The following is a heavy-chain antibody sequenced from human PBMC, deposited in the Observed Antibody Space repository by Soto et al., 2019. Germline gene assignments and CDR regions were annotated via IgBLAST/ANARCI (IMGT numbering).Heavy chain of an antibody. CDR1: GHTFSTSG. CDR2: ISTYNGDA. Sequence: SVKVSCKSSGHTFSTSGISWVRQAPGQGLEWMGWISTYNGDANYAQRFQGRVTMTTDTSTSTTFMELRSLRSDDTAVYYCAREGPRPYYYYGMDVWGQGTTVTVSS. V-gene: IGHV1-18*01. J-gene: IGHJ6*02. D-gene: IGHD6-6*01. CDR3: AREGPRPYYYYGMDV.